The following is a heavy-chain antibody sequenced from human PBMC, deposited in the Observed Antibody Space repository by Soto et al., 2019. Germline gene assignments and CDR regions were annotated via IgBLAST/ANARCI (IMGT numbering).Heavy chain of an antibody. CDR3: ARAPESSGYYPNWSDP. CDR1: GYTFTSYG. V-gene: IGHV1-18*01. CDR2: ISAYNGNT. D-gene: IGHD3-22*01. J-gene: IGHJ5*02. Sequence: ASVKVSCKESGYTFTSYGISWVRQETGQGLEWMGWISAYNGNTNYAQKLQGRVTMTTDTSTSTAYMELRSLRSDDTAVYYCARAPESSGYYPNWSDPWGQRTLVTGSS.